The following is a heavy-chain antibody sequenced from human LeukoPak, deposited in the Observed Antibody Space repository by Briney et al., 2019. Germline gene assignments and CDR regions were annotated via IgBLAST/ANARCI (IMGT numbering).Heavy chain of an antibody. CDR3: ARHGADIVVVPAPFDY. J-gene: IGHJ4*02. CDR1: GGSISSSSYY. CDR2: IYYSGST. Sequence: PSETLSLTCAVSGGSISSSSYYWGWIRQPPGKGLEWIGSIYYSGSTYYNPSLKSRVTISVDTSKNQFSLKLSSVTAADTAVYYCARHGADIVVVPAPFDYWGQGTLVAVSS. V-gene: IGHV4-39*01. D-gene: IGHD2-2*01.